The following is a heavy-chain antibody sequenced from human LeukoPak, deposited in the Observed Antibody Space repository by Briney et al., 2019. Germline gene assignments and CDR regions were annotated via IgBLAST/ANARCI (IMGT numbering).Heavy chain of an antibody. CDR3: ARDPRGSGWFDY. Sequence: PGGSLRLSCAASGFTFSSYSMNWVRQAPGKGLEWVSSISSSSSYIYYADSVKGRFTISRDNAKNSLYLQMNSLRAEDTAVCYCARDPRGSGWFDYWGQGTLVTVSS. J-gene: IGHJ4*02. CDR1: GFTFSSYS. V-gene: IGHV3-21*01. D-gene: IGHD6-19*01. CDR2: ISSSSSYI.